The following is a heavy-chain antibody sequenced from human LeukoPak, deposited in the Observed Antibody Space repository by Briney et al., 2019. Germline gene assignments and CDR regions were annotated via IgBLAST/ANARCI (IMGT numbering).Heavy chain of an antibody. CDR2: IRSDETNK. V-gene: IGHV3-30*02. CDR1: GFRFSTYA. Sequence: PGGSLRLSCAASGFRFSTYAMNWVRQAPGKGLEWVAFIRSDETNKYYADSVKGRFTISRDNSKNTLYLQMNSLRAEDTAVYYCAKAERWLQITLDCWGQGTLVTVSS. J-gene: IGHJ4*02. D-gene: IGHD5-24*01. CDR3: AKAERWLQITLDC.